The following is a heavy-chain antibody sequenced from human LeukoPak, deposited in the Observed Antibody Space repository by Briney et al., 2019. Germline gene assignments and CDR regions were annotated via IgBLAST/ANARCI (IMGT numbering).Heavy chain of an antibody. CDR2: ISSTGNNK. V-gene: IGHV3-48*01. CDR3: VKGGYNWNYADF. J-gene: IGHJ4*02. D-gene: IGHD1-20*01. Sequence: PGGSLRLSCAASGFTFSYYNMNWVRQAPGRGLEWLSYISSTGNNKFYADAVKGRFTVSRDNAKISLFLQMNSLRAEDTAVYYCVKGGYNWNYADFWGQGTLVTVSS. CDR1: GFTFSYYN.